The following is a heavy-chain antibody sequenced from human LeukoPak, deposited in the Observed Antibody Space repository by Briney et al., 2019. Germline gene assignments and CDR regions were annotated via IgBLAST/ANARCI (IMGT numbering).Heavy chain of an antibody. D-gene: IGHD5-18*01. CDR3: ARGPRGYSYGYSDY. V-gene: IGHV3-7*01. CDR1: GFTFTTYW. CDR2: INQVGSSK. Sequence: GGSLSISCAASGFTFTTYWMGWVRQAPGKGPEWVANINQVGSSKYSVDSVKGRFIISRDNAKNSLYLQMNSLRDEDTAVYYCARGPRGYSYGYSDYWGQGTLVTVSS. J-gene: IGHJ4*02.